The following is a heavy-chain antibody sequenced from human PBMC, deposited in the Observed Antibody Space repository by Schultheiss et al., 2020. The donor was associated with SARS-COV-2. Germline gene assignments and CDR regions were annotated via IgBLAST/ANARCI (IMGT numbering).Heavy chain of an antibody. CDR1: GFTFSSYA. CDR3: ARVPDCSSTSCLAEYFQH. CDR2: ISGSGGST. J-gene: IGHJ1*01. Sequence: GGSLRLSCAASGFTFSSYAMSWVRQAPGKGLEWVSAISGSGGSTYYADSVKGRFTISRDNSKNTLYLQMNSLRAEDTAVYYCARVPDCSSTSCLAEYFQHWGQGTLVTVSS. D-gene: IGHD2-2*01. V-gene: IGHV3-23*01.